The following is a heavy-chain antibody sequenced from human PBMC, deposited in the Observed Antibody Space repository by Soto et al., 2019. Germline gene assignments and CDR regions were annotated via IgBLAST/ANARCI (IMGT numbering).Heavy chain of an antibody. J-gene: IGHJ6*02. D-gene: IGHD2-2*01. V-gene: IGHV3-74*01. CDR3: VRERCTSSSCSNGLDV. CDR1: GFTFSNNW. CDR2: INSDGSST. Sequence: PGGSLILSCAASGFTFSNNWMNWVRQAPGKGLVWVSRINSDGSSTINADSVKGRFTISRDNAKNTLYLQMNSLRAEDTAVYYCVRERCTSSSCSNGLDVWGQGTTVTVSS.